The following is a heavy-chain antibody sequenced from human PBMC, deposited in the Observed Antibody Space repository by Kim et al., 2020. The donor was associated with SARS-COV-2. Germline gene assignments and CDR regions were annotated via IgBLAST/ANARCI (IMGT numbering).Heavy chain of an antibody. CDR3: ARGTAMVGSSWLYNWFDP. CDR2: IIPIFGTA. Sequence: SVKVSCKASGGTFSSYAISWVRQAPGQGLEWMGGIIPIFGTANYAQKFQGRVTITADESTSTAYMELSSLRSEDTAVYYCARGTAMVGSSWLYNWFDPWGQGTLVTVSS. J-gene: IGHJ5*02. CDR1: GGTFSSYA. V-gene: IGHV1-69*13. D-gene: IGHD6-13*01.